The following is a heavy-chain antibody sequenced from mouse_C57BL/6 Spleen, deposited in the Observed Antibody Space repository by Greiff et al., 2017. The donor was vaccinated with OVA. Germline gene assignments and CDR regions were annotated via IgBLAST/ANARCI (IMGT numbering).Heavy chain of an antibody. V-gene: IGHV3-6*01. CDR3: ARDWDYDYDNWYFDV. CDR2: ISYDGSN. Sequence: DVQLQESGPGLVKPSQSLSLTCSVTGYSITSGYYWNWIRQFPGNKLEWMGYISYDGSNNYNPSLKNRISITRDTSKNQFFLKLNSVTTEDTATYYCARDWDYDYDNWYFDVWGTGTTVTVSS. D-gene: IGHD2-4*01. CDR1: GYSITSGYY. J-gene: IGHJ1*03.